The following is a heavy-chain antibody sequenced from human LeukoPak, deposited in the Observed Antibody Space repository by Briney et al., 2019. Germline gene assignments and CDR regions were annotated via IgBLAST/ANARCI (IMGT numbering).Heavy chain of an antibody. CDR2: INHSGST. J-gene: IGHJ6*03. V-gene: IGHV4-34*01. CDR3: ARVKQQLVRSNDYYYYYYMDV. D-gene: IGHD6-13*01. CDR1: GGSFSGYY. Sequence: SETLSLTCAVYGGSFSGYYWSWIRQPPGKGLEWIGEINHSGSTNYNPSLTSRVTISVDPSKNQFSLNLSSVTAADTAVYYCARVKQQLVRSNDYYYYYYMDVWGKGTTVTVSS.